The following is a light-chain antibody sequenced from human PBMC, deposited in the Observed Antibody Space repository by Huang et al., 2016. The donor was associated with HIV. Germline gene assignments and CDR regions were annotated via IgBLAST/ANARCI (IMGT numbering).Light chain of an antibody. CDR3: QQLRAYPLS. Sequence: QLTHSPSSLSASIGDRVTIACRATHDINTYLAWYQQKPGGAPKLLLYGASTLQTGVPSRFRGFGSGTAFSLTITSLQPDDFAVYYCQQLRAYPLSFGPGTTVD. CDR2: GAS. CDR1: HDINTY. J-gene: IGKJ3*01. V-gene: IGKV1-9*01.